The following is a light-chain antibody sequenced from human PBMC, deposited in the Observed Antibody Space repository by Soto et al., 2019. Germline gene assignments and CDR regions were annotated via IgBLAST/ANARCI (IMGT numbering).Light chain of an antibody. CDR3: AAWDDSLNGPV. J-gene: IGLJ2*01. V-gene: IGLV1-44*01. CDR1: SSNIGSNT. CDR2: SNN. Sequence: QSVLTQPPSASGTPGQRVTISCSGGSSNIGSNTVNWYQHLPGTAPKLLIYSNNQRPLGVPDRFSGSKSDTSASLAISGLQSEDEADYYCAAWDDSLNGPVFGGGTKLTVL.